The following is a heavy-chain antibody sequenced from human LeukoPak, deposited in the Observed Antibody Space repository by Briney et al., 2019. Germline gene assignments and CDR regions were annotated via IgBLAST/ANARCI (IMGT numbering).Heavy chain of an antibody. D-gene: IGHD3-16*01. J-gene: IGHJ6*03. CDR1: GGSISSYY. V-gene: IGHV4-4*07. CDR3: AREKIGTGTVLGKDYYYMDV. CDR2: IYTSGST. Sequence: SETLSLTCTVSGGSISSYYWSWIRQPAGKGLEWIGRIYTSGSTNYNPSLKSRVTMSVDTSKNQFSLKLSSVTAADTAMYYCAREKIGTGTVLGKDYYYMDVWGKGTTVTVSS.